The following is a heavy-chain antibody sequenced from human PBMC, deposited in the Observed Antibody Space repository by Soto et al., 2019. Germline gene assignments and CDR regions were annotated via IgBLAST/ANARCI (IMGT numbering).Heavy chain of an antibody. J-gene: IGHJ4*02. V-gene: IGHV3-48*01. D-gene: IGHD6-19*01. CDR2: ITQSGSAT. Sequence: GALRLSCEASGFTFSAYSMNWFRQAPGQGLEWLSYITQSGSATHYADSVKGRFTISRDNGKNSLYIQLNNLRAEDTAVYYCARDLGWAFDYWGRGTLVTVSS. CDR1: GFTFSAYS. CDR3: ARDLGWAFDY.